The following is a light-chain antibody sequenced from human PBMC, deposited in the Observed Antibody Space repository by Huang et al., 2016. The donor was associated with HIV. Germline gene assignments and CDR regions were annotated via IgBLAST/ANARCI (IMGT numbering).Light chain of an antibody. Sequence: ETVLTQFPATLSLSPGERATLSGRASQSVSSDLAWYQQKPGQAPRLLIYDASVRDKGMPARLSGSGAGTDFTLTNSSLEPEDVAVYYCQERSNWPPLTFGGGTKVEIK. CDR2: DAS. CDR1: QSVSSD. V-gene: IGKV3-11*01. CDR3: QERSNWPPLT. J-gene: IGKJ4*01.